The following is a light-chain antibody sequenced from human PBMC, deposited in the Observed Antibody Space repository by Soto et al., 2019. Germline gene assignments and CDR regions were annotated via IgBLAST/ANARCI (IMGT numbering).Light chain of an antibody. CDR1: SSNIGAGYD. V-gene: IGLV1-40*01. CDR2: GNS. J-gene: IGLJ2*01. Sequence: QAVVTQPPSVSGAPGQRVTISCTGSSSNIGAGYDVHWYQQLPGTAPKLLIYGNSNRPSGVPDRFSGSKSGTSASLAITGLQAEDEADYYCQSNDSSLSALFGGGTKLTVL. CDR3: QSNDSSLSAL.